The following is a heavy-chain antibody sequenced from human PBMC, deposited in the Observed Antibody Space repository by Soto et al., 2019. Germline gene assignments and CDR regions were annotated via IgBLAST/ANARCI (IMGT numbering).Heavy chain of an antibody. Sequence: PGGSLRLSCAASGFISSDHYMDWVRQAPGKGLEWVGRTRNKGRSYATEYAASVNGRFTISRDDSRNSLYLQMNSLKTEDTAVYYCAIVLDRRAAAAEENWFDPWGKGTLVTVSS. J-gene: IGHJ5*02. CDR1: GFISSDHY. CDR3: AIVLDRRAAAAEENWFDP. CDR2: TRNKGRSYAT. V-gene: IGHV3-72*01. D-gene: IGHD6-13*01.